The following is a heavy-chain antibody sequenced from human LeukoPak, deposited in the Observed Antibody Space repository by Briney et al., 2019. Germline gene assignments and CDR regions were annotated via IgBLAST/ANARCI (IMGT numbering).Heavy chain of an antibody. CDR1: GFTFSSFW. V-gene: IGHV3-74*01. J-gene: IGHJ4*02. Sequence: SGGSLRLSCAGSGFTFSSFWMHWVRQAPGKGLVWVSRINSDGYSITYADSVKGRFTISRDNAKSTLYLQMNGLRAEDTAVYYCARDQGGYSYGWDFDYWGQRTLVTVSS. CDR3: ARDQGGYSYGWDFDY. D-gene: IGHD5-18*01. CDR2: INSDGYSI.